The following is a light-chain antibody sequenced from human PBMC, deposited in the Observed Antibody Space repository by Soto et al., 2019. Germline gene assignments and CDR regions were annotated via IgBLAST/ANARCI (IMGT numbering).Light chain of an antibody. V-gene: IGLV2-8*01. CDR3: SSYAGSTKGV. J-gene: IGLJ3*02. CDR1: SSDIGAYNS. Sequence: QSALTQPPSASGSPGQSVTISCAGTSSDIGAYNSVSWYQQHPGKAPKLMIYEVSKRPSGVPDRFSGSKSGNTASLTVSGLQAEDEADYYCSSYAGSTKGVFGGGTKLTVL. CDR2: EVS.